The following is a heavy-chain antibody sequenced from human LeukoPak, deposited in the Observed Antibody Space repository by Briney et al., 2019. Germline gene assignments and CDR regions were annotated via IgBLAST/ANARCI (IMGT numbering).Heavy chain of an antibody. CDR1: GCSISSSSYY. CDR3: ARLGLHSSGWHIYYYYH. V-gene: IGHV4-39*02. CDR2: NGGST. Sequence: PSETLSLTCAVSGCSISSSSYYWGWRRQPPGKGLEWGGNNGGSTIYYPSLKSRVTISVDTSRNHFSLKLSSVTAADTAMYYCARLGLHSSGWHIYYYYHWGQGSLVIVSS. D-gene: IGHD6-19*01. J-gene: IGHJ4*02.